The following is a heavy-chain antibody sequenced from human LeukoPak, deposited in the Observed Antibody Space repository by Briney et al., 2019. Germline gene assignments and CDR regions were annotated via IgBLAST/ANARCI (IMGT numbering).Heavy chain of an antibody. V-gene: IGHV3-53*01. J-gene: IGHJ6*03. CDR2: IYTGGST. CDR3: ARVRPHPIIDV. Sequence: GGSLRLSCAASVLTVSSNYMSWVRQAPGKGLEWVSVIYTGGSTYYADSVKGRFTISRDNSKNTLYLQMNSLRAEDTAVYYCARVRPHPIIDVWGKGTTVTVSS. CDR1: VLTVSSNY. D-gene: IGHD6-6*01.